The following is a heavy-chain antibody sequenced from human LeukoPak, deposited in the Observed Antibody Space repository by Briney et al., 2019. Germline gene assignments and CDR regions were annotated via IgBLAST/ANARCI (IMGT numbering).Heavy chain of an antibody. Sequence: GGSLRLSCAASGFTFSSYGMHWVRQAPGKGLEWVAVIWYDGSNKYYADSVKGRFTISRDNSKNTLYLQMNSLRPEDTAVYYCASTRAYGSGSPWDMDVWGKGTTVTVSS. V-gene: IGHV3-33*01. CDR2: IWYDGSNK. CDR3: ASTRAYGSGSPWDMDV. J-gene: IGHJ6*03. D-gene: IGHD3-10*01. CDR1: GFTFSSYG.